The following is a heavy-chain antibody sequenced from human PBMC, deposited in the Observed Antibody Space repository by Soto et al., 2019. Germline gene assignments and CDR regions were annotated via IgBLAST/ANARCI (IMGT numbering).Heavy chain of an antibody. J-gene: IGHJ6*02. Sequence: RGPLSLSWTASGFTFSSYWMSWIRQAPGKGLEWVANIKQDGSEKYYVDSVKGRFTISRDNAKNSLYLQMNSLRAEDTAVYYCARRGSSSWYGYYGMDVWGQGTTVTVSS. V-gene: IGHV3-7*01. D-gene: IGHD6-13*01. CDR2: IKQDGSEK. CDR1: GFTFSSYW. CDR3: ARRGSSSWYGYYGMDV.